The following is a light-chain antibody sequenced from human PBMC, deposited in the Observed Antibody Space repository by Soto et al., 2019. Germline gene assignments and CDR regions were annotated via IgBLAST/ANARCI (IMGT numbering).Light chain of an antibody. V-gene: IGKV1-6*01. CDR3: LQAYNYPRT. Sequence: AVQMTHSPSSLSASVRDIVTITCRASQGIRNDLAWYQQKPGRAPRLLIFAASTLQSGVPSRFSGSGAGTDFTLTISSLQPEDFATYYCLQAYNYPRTFGQGT. CDR1: QGIRND. J-gene: IGKJ1*01. CDR2: AAS.